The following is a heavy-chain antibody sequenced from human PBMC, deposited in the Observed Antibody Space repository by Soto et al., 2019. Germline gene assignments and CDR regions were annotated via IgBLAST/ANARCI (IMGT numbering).Heavy chain of an antibody. J-gene: IGHJ4*02. Sequence: EVQLVESGGGLIRPGGSLRLSCAASGFSVSSNSMSWVRQAPGKGLEWVSVIFSGGNTYYADSVRGRFTISRDNSKNTLYLQMNSLRAEDTAVYYCASGSGWFYWGQGTLVTVSS. CDR3: ASGSGWFY. D-gene: IGHD6-19*01. CDR1: GFSVSSNS. CDR2: IFSGGNT. V-gene: IGHV3-53*01.